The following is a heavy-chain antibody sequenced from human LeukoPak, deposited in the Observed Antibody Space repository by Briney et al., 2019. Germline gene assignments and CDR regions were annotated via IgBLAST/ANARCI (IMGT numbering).Heavy chain of an antibody. CDR3: ARGAYKTYSSSWLSY. CDR1: GYTFTGYY. Sequence: GASVKVSCKASGYTFTGYYMHWVRQAPGQGLEWMGWINPNSGGTNYAQKFQGRVTMTRDTSISTAYMELSRLRSDDTAVYYCARGAYKTYSSSWLSYWGQGTLVTVSS. CDR2: INPNSGGT. V-gene: IGHV1-2*02. J-gene: IGHJ4*02. D-gene: IGHD6-13*01.